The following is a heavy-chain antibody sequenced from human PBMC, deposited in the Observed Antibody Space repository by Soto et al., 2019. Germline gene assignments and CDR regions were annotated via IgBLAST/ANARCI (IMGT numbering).Heavy chain of an antibody. D-gene: IGHD2-2*01. CDR1: GGSISSSSYY. Sequence: SETLSLTCTVPGGSISSSSYYWGWIRQPPGKGLERIGSIYYSGSTYYNPSLKSRVTISVDTSKNQFSLKLSSVTAADTAVYYCAREAKMAYCSSTSSYGGKSSFDPWGQETLVTVCS. V-gene: IGHV4-39*02. CDR3: AREAKMAYCSSTSSYGGKSSFDP. J-gene: IGHJ5*02. CDR2: IYYSGST.